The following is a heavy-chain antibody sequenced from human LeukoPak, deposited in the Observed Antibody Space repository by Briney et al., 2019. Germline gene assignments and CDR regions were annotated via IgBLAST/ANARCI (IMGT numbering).Heavy chain of an antibody. Sequence: SETLSLTCAVYGGSFSGYYWSWIRQPPGKGLEWIGEINHSGSTNYNPSLKSRVTISVDTSKNQFSLKLSSVTAADTAVYYCARVPKDYGDIEYFQHWGQGTLVTVSS. CDR2: INHSGST. CDR3: ARVPKDYGDIEYFQH. V-gene: IGHV4-34*01. J-gene: IGHJ1*01. D-gene: IGHD4-17*01. CDR1: GGSFSGYY.